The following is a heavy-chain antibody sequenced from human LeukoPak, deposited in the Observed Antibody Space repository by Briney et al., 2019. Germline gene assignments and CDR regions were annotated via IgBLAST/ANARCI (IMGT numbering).Heavy chain of an antibody. V-gene: IGHV3-30*03. CDR2: ISNDGSRK. CDR1: GFTFSRHG. D-gene: IGHD3-3*01. Sequence: PGGSLRLSCAPSGFTFSRHGMHWVRQAPGKGLEWVAIISNDGSRKYYAHSVEGRFTISRDNSKNTLYVQMDSLRAEDTAVYYCARDRAWNYFDYWGQGTLVTVSS. J-gene: IGHJ4*02. CDR3: ARDRAWNYFDY.